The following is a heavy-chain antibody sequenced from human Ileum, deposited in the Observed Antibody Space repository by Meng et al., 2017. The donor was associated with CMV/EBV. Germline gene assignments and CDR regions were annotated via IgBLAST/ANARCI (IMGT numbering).Heavy chain of an antibody. CDR3: ARDFAWNFDY. CDR2: IADDGNRK. CDR1: GFRFSTSA. J-gene: IGHJ4*02. Sequence: LYGVVCGFRFSTSAMHWIRQAPGKEVEWVAVIADDGNRKYYTDSVEGRFTISRDNSKNTVYLQMDSLRADDTDTYYCARDFAWNFDYWGQGTLVTVSS. V-gene: IGHV3-30*04.